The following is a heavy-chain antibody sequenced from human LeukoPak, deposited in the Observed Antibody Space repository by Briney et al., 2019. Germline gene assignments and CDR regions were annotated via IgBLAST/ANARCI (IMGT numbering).Heavy chain of an antibody. V-gene: IGHV3-7*01. J-gene: IGHJ3*02. D-gene: IGHD3-3*01. CDR3: ARGGNDFWTRNAFDI. CDR2: IKQDGSEK. Sequence: GGSLRLSCAASGFTFSSYWMGWVRQAPGKGLEWVANIKQDGSEKYYVDSVKGRFTISRDNAKNSLYLQMNSLRAEDTAVYYCARGGNDFWTRNAFDIWGQGTMVTVSS. CDR1: GFTFSSYW.